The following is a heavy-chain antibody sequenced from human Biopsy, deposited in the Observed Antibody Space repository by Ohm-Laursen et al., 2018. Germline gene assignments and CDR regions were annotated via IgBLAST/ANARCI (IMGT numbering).Heavy chain of an antibody. D-gene: IGHD4-23*01. Sequence: GTLSLTCTVSGGSMIHYYWNWIRQSPGKGLEWIAYIYSSGITNYSPSLKSRLTISIDTSKNQFSLKLNSMTTADTAVYYCARGQDYGGNKAFDIWGQGTKVTVSP. CDR2: IYSSGIT. J-gene: IGHJ3*02. CDR1: GGSMIHYY. CDR3: ARGQDYGGNKAFDI. V-gene: IGHV4-59*01.